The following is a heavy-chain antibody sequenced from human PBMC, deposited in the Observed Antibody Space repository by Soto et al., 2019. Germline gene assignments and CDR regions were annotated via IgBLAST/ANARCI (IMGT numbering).Heavy chain of an antibody. V-gene: IGHV3-9*01. CDR1: GFTFDDYA. Sequence: SLRLSCAASGFTFDDYAMHWVRQAPGKGLEWVSGISWNSGSIGYADSVKGRFTISRDNAKNSLYLQMNSLRAEDTALYYCAKDIGYCSGGSCYSSWFDPWGQGTLVTVSS. CDR2: ISWNSGSI. J-gene: IGHJ5*02. CDR3: AKDIGYCSGGSCYSSWFDP. D-gene: IGHD2-15*01.